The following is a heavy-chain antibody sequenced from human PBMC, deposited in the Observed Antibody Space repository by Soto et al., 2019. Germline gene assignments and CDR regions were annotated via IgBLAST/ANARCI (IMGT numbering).Heavy chain of an antibody. V-gene: IGHV4-31*03. CDR1: GASISSGGYY. CDR3: ASHSSPDGNY. D-gene: IGHD5-18*01. CDR2: IYNIGNSGTA. J-gene: IGHJ4*02. Sequence: PSETLSLTCTVSGASISSGGYYWSWIRQLPGKGLEWIGYIYNIGNSGTAYYNPSLESRLTISIDTSKNQFSLNLTSVTAADTAVYYCASHSSPDGNYWGQGTLVTVSS.